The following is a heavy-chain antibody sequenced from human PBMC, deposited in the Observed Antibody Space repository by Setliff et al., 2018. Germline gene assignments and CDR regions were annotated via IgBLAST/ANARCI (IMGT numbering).Heavy chain of an antibody. CDR2: INAGNGNT. CDR3: ARDPGYCSGGSCYSGAFDI. J-gene: IGHJ3*02. V-gene: IGHV1-3*01. CDR1: GYTFTSYA. Sequence: ASVKVSCKASGYTFTSYAMHWVRQAPGQRLEWMGWINAGNGNTKYSQKFQGRVTMTSDTSTSTAYMELSSLRSEDTAVYYCARDPGYCSGGSCYSGAFDIWGQGTMVTVSS. D-gene: IGHD2-15*01.